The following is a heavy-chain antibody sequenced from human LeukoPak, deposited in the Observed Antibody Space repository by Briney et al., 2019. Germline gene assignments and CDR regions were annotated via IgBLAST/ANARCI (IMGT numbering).Heavy chain of an antibody. CDR1: GFTFSSYS. Sequence: GGSLRHSCAASGFTFSSYSMNWVRQAPGKGLEWVSSINSSSSYIYYADSVRGRFTLSRDNAQNSLYLPMNSLRDEDTAVYYCERDGTCYDYSNWETPRGRLCYYYMDVWGKGTTVTVSS. CDR2: INSSSSYI. D-gene: IGHD4-11*01. V-gene: IGHV3-21*01. J-gene: IGHJ6*03. CDR3: ERDGTCYDYSNWETPRGRLCYYYMDV.